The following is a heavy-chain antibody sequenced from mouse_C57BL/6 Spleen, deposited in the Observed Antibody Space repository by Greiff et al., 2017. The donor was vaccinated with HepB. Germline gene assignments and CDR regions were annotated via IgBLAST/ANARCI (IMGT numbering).Heavy chain of an antibody. D-gene: IGHD4-1*02. Sequence: VQLQQSGPGLVKPSQSLFLTCSITGFPITSGYYWIWIRQSPGKPLEWMGYITHSGETFYNPSLQSPISITRETSKNQFFLQLNSVTTEDTAMYYCAGAPTGTGYAMDYWGQGTSVTVSS. CDR2: ITHSGET. V-gene: IGHV12-3*01. CDR3: AGAPTGTGYAMDY. CDR1: GFPITSGYY. J-gene: IGHJ4*01.